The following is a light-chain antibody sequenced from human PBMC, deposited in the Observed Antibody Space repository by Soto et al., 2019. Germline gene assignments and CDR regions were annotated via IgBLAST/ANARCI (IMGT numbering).Light chain of an antibody. CDR1: QSVGTN. V-gene: IGKV3-15*01. Sequence: TVMTQSPATLSVSPGERVTLSCRASQSVGTNLAWYQQRPGQAPRLLIYGPSTRATGVPARFSGSGSGTDFTLTISSLEPEDSAIYYCQQRNIWPPVTFGQGTRLEIK. CDR2: GPS. CDR3: QQRNIWPPVT. J-gene: IGKJ5*01.